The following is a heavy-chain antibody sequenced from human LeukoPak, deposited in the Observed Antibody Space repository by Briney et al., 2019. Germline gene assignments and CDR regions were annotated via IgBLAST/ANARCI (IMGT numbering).Heavy chain of an antibody. J-gene: IGHJ6*02. Sequence: PSETLSLTCTVSGGSISSYYWSWIRQPPGTGLEWIGYIYYSGSTNYNPSLRSGVPISGDTSKNQYSLKLSSVTAADTAVYYCARGDSSGYYYYYYGMDVWGQGTTVTVSS. CDR1: GGSISSYY. D-gene: IGHD3-22*01. V-gene: IGHV4-59*01. CDR3: ARGDSSGYYYYYYGMDV. CDR2: IYYSGST.